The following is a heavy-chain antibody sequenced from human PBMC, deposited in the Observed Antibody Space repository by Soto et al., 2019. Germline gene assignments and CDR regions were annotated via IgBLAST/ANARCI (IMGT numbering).Heavy chain of an antibody. V-gene: IGHV1-69*13. Sequence: SVKVSCKASGGTFSSYAISWVRQAPGQGLEWMGGIIPIFGTANYAQKFQGRVTITADESTSTAYMELSSLRSEDTAVYYCAREGDIVLVPADRGYWFDPWGQGALVTV. D-gene: IGHD2-2*01. CDR1: GGTFSSYA. J-gene: IGHJ5*02. CDR3: AREGDIVLVPADRGYWFDP. CDR2: IIPIFGTA.